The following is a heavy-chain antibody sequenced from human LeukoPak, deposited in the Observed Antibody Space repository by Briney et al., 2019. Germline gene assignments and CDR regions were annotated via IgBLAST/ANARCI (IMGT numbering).Heavy chain of an antibody. CDR3: ARDSV. Sequence: QTGGSLRLSCAASGFTFSSYAMSWVRQAPGKGLEWISYISTSGDTMYYADSVKGRFTISRDNAKNSLYLQTSSLRADDTAVYYCARDSVRGQGTLVTVSS. J-gene: IGHJ4*02. CDR1: GFTFSSYA. V-gene: IGHV3-48*01. CDR2: ISTSGDTM.